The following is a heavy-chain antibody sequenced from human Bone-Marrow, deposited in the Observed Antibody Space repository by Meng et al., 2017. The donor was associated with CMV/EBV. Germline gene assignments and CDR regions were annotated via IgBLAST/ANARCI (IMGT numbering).Heavy chain of an antibody. CDR3: ASRYSHYFDY. CDR1: GFTFSSYG. CDR2: IRYDGSNK. J-gene: IGHJ4*02. V-gene: IGHV3-30*02. D-gene: IGHD2-15*01. Sequence: GKVVGSGGGVVQPGGSCRPSWSASGFTFSSYGMHWVRQAPGKGLEWVAFIRYDGSNKYYADSVKGRFTISRDNSKNTLYLQMNSLRAEDTAVYYCASRYSHYFDYWGQGTLVTVSS.